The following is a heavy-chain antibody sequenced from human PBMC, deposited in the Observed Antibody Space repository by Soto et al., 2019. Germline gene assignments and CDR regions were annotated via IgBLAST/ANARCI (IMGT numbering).Heavy chain of an antibody. CDR2: ISYDGSNK. CDR1: GFTFSSYA. J-gene: IGHJ6*02. D-gene: IGHD2-21*01. CDR3: AREDGRDYYYYGMDV. Sequence: GGSRRLSWAASGFTFSSYAMHWVRQAPGKGLEWVAVISYDGSNKYYADSVKGRFTISRDNSKNTLYLQMNSLRAEDTAVYYCAREDGRDYYYYGMDVWGQGTTVTVSS. V-gene: IGHV3-30-3*01.